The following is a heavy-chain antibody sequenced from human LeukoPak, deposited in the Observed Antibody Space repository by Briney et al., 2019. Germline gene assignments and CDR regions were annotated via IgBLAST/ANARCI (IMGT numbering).Heavy chain of an antibody. CDR2: IYTSGST. CDR1: GGSISTYY. D-gene: IGHD3-10*01. Sequence: SETLSLTCTVSGGSISTYYWSWIRQPAGKGLEWIGHIYTSGSTNYNPSLKSRVTMSVDTSKNQFSLKVTSVTAADTAMYYCARERGDVKFDYWGQGTLVTVSS. CDR3: ARERGDVKFDY. V-gene: IGHV4-4*07. J-gene: IGHJ4*02.